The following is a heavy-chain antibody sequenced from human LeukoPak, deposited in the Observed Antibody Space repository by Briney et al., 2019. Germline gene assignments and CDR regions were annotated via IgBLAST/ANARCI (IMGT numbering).Heavy chain of an antibody. CDR2: IYYSGST. J-gene: IGHJ4*02. V-gene: IGHV4-39*01. CDR3: AREEASAADY. Sequence: SETLSLTCTVSGGSISSSSYYWGWIRQPPGKGLEWIGSIYYSGSTYYNPSLKSRVTISVDTSKNQFSLKLSSVTAADMAVYYCAREEASAADYWGQGTLVTVSS. D-gene: IGHD6-13*01. CDR1: GGSISSSSYY.